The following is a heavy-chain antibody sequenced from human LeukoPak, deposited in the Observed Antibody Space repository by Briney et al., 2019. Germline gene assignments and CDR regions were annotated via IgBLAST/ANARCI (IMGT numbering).Heavy chain of an antibody. V-gene: IGHV4-34*01. CDR1: GGSFSDYY. CDR2: INHSGGT. J-gene: IGHJ3*02. CDR3: ARQPRGYFDWSTAPRAFDI. Sequence: PSETLSLTCAVYGGSFSDYYWSWIRQPPGKGLEWIGEINHSGGTNYNPSLKSRVTISVDTSMNQFSLNLFSVTAADTAVYYCARQPRGYFDWSTAPRAFDIWGQGTMVTVSS. D-gene: IGHD3-9*01.